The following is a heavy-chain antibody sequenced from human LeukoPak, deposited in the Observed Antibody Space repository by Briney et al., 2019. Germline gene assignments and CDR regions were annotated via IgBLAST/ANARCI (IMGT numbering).Heavy chain of an antibody. Sequence: ASVKVSCKASGGTFSSYAISWVRQAPGQGLEWMGRITPILGIANSAQRFQGRVTITADKSTSTAYMELSSLRSEDTAVYYCARDLRVSSGWYGWGQGTLVTVSS. CDR1: GGTFSSYA. J-gene: IGHJ4*02. V-gene: IGHV1-69*04. D-gene: IGHD6-19*01. CDR2: ITPILGIA. CDR3: ARDLRVSSGWYG.